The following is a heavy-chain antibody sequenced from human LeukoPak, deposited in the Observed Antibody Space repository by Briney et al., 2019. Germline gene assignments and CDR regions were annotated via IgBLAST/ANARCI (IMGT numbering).Heavy chain of an antibody. V-gene: IGHV3-15*01. CDR3: TTSYYDSSGFRA. D-gene: IGHD3-22*01. CDR1: GFSLNNAW. CDR2: IKSKTDGGTI. J-gene: IGHJ4*02. Sequence: GGSLRLSSAASGFSLNNAWMTWVRQAPGKGLEWVGRIKSKTDGGTIDYAAPVKGRSTISRDDSKNMVYLVMNSLKTEDTAVYYCTTSYYDSSGFRAWGQGTLVTVSS.